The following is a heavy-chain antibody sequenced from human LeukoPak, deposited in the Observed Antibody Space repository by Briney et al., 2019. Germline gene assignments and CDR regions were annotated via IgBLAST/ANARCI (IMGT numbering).Heavy chain of an antibody. J-gene: IGHJ1*01. CDR1: GFAVSSNH. V-gene: IGHV3-53*01. CDR3: ATSMVGLTYDEHFQH. Sequence: QTGGSLRLSCAASGFAVSSNHMNWVRQAPGKGLEWVSVIFNGGSTYYADSVKGRFTISRDNSKNTLYLQMNSLRAEDTAVYYCATSMVGLTYDEHFQHWGQGTLVTVSS. CDR2: IFNGGST. D-gene: IGHD4/OR15-4a*01.